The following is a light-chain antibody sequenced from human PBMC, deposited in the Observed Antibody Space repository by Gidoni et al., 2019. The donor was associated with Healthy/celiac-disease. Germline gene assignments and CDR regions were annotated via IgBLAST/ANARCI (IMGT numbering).Light chain of an antibody. CDR1: QSISSW. CDR3: QQDNSSAYT. V-gene: IGKV1-5*03. CDR2: KAS. J-gene: IGKJ2*01. Sequence: DIQMTQSPSTLSASVGDRVTITCRASQSISSWFAWYQQKPGKAPKLLIYKASSLERGVPSRFSGSGSGTEFTLTISSLQPDDFATYYCQQDNSSAYTFGQGTKLEIK.